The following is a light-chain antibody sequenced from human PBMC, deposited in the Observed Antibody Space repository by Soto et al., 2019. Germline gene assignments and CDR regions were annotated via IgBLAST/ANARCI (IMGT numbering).Light chain of an antibody. CDR1: NSNIGTNT. V-gene: IGLV1-44*01. CDR3: AVWDDSLNGGV. J-gene: IGLJ2*01. Sequence: QSVLTQAPSASGTPGQRVAISCSGSNSNIGTNTVNWYQQLPGTAPKLLIYGNNQRPSGVPDRFSGSKSGTSASLAISGLQSEDEADYYCAVWDDSLNGGVFGGGTNLTVL. CDR2: GNN.